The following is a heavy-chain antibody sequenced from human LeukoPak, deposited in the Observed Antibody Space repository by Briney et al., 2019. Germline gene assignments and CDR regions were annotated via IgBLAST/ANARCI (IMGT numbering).Heavy chain of an antibody. CDR2: VDVTGAT. Sequence: GGSLRLPCAASGFSFTTYDMHWVRHAAGKGLEWVSSVDVTGATYYPGSVKGRFTISRENAKSSLFLQMNSLRAGDTAVHYCVREALGFRYTYFDSWGQGTLVTVSS. J-gene: IGHJ4*02. CDR1: GFSFTTYD. CDR3: VREALGFRYTYFDS. D-gene: IGHD3-16*02. V-gene: IGHV3-13*01.